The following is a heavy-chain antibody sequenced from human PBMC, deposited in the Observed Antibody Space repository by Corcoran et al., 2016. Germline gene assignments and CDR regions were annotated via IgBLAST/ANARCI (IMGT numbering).Heavy chain of an antibody. Sequence: EVQLVQSGAEVKKPGESLKISCKGSGYSFTSYWIGWVRQMPGNGLEWGGIIYPGDSDTRYSPSFQGQVTISADKSISTAYLQWSSQKASDTAMYYGAGRATDYYGSGKGPIPQNWFDPWGQGTLVTVSS. J-gene: IGHJ5*02. CDR2: IYPGDSDT. CDR3: AGRATDYYGSGKGPIPQNWFDP. D-gene: IGHD3-10*01. CDR1: GYSFTSYW. V-gene: IGHV5-51*01.